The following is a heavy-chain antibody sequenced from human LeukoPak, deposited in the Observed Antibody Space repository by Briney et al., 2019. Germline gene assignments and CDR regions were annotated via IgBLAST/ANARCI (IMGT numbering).Heavy chain of an antibody. Sequence: GGSLRLSCSASGFTFNSYPVHWVRQAPGKGLEWVSTISSSGGSTYYADSVKGRFTVSRDNSKNTLYLQMNSLRAEDTALYYCARKDVLTGYYDNGGQGTLVTVSS. CDR3: ARKDVLTGYYDN. CDR1: GFTFNSYP. CDR2: ISSSGGST. V-gene: IGHV3-23*01. D-gene: IGHD3-9*01. J-gene: IGHJ4*02.